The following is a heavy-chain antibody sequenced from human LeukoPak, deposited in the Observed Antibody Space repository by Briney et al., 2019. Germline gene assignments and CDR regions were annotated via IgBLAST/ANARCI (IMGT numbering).Heavy chain of an antibody. Sequence: GGSLRLSCAASGFTFSSYAMSWVRQAPGKGLEWVSAISGSGGSTYYADSVKGRFTISRDNSKNTLYPQMNSVRAADTAVYYCAKDSMITFGGVIVRRSSQHWGQGTLVTVSS. CDR1: GFTFSSYA. CDR3: AKDSMITFGGVIVRRSSQH. D-gene: IGHD3-16*02. CDR2: ISGSGGST. J-gene: IGHJ1*01. V-gene: IGHV3-23*01.